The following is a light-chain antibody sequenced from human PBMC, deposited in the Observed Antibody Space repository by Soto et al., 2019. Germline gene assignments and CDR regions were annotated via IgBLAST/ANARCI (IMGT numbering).Light chain of an antibody. J-gene: IGKJ4*01. CDR3: LQHNSYPLT. Sequence: QVSRSPSAMCASVGDRVTITCRASQGISNYLAWFQQKPGKVHKXLIYAASSLQSGVPSRFSGSGSGTEGTLTISSLQPEDFVTYYCLQHNSYPLTFGGGTKVDIK. CDR2: AAS. CDR1: QGISNY. V-gene: IGKV1-17*03.